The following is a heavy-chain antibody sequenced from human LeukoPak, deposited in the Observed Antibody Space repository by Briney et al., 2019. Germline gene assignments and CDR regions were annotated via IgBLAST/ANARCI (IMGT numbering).Heavy chain of an antibody. V-gene: IGHV3-23*01. J-gene: IGHJ3*02. CDR1: GFTFSSYA. CDR2: ISGSGGST. Sequence: GTLRLSCAASGFTFSSYAMSWVRQAPGKGLEWVSAISGSGGSTYYADSVKGRFTIPRDNSKNTLYLQMNSLRAEDTAVYYCAKAYDYVWGSYAFDIWGQGTMVTVSS. D-gene: IGHD3-16*01. CDR3: AKAYDYVWGSYAFDI.